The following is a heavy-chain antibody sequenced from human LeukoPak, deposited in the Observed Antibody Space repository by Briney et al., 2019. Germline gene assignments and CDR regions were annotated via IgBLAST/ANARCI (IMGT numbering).Heavy chain of an antibody. D-gene: IGHD3-10*01. CDR1: GYGSTNYW. V-gene: IGHV5-51*01. CDR3: ARAIPGTYYFDY. CDR2: IYSGNSDT. J-gene: IGHJ4*02. Sequence: GESLKISCKGSGYGSTNYWFGWVRQLPGKGLEWMGPIYSGNSDTRYSPSFQGQVTVSADKSINTVYLQWSSLKASDSAIYFCARAIPGTYYFDYWGQGTLVAVSS.